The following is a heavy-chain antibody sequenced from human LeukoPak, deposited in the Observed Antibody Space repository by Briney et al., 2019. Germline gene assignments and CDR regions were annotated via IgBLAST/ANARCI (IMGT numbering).Heavy chain of an antibody. V-gene: IGHV4-38-2*01. CDR1: AYAITSSDY. CDR2: IYHSGTT. D-gene: IGHD1-26*01. Sequence: PSETLSLTCAVSAYAITSSDYWGWIRQPPGKGLEWIGSIYHSGTTYHNPSLKSRVTISVDTSNNQFSLKLSSVTAADTAVYYRARWERQSHAYDIWGQGTMVTVSS. J-gene: IGHJ3*02. CDR3: ARWERQSHAYDI.